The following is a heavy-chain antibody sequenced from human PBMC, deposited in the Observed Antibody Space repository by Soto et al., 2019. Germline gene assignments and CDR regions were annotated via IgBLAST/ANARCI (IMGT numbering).Heavy chain of an antibody. Sequence: EVQLLESGGGLVQPGGSLRLSCAASGFTFSSYAMSWVRQAPGKGLEWVSAISGSGGSTYYADSVKGRFTISRDNSKNTLDLQMNSLRAEDTAVYYCAKGGGYCSGGSCYLKWGQGTLVTVSS. J-gene: IGHJ4*02. CDR1: GFTFSSYA. CDR3: AKGGGYCSGGSCYLK. V-gene: IGHV3-23*01. D-gene: IGHD2-15*01. CDR2: ISGSGGST.